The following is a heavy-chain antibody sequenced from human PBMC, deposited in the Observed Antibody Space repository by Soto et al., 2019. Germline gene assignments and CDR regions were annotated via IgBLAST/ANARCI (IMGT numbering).Heavy chain of an antibody. V-gene: IGHV3-48*01. J-gene: IGHJ4*02. CDR3: ARDSGPFDY. CDR2: ISSSSSTI. CDR1: VFTFSSYS. Sequence: PGGSLRLSCAASVFTFSSYSMNWVRQAPGKGLECISYISSSSSTIYYADSVKGRFTIYRDNAKNSLYLQMNSLRAEDTAVYYCARDSGPFDYWGQGTLVTVSS.